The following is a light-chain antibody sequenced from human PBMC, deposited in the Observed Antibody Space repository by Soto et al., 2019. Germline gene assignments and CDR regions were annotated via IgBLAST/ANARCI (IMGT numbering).Light chain of an antibody. CDR3: QQYGSSPFT. CDR2: GVS. CDR1: QTITLNY. J-gene: IGKJ3*01. Sequence: EIVLTQYPGTLSLYPGERATLSCRASQTITLNYLAWYQQKPGQAPRLLIYGVSTRATGIPDKFSGSGSGTDFTLTISRLEPEDFAVYDCQQYGSSPFTFGPGSKVDIK. V-gene: IGKV3-20*01.